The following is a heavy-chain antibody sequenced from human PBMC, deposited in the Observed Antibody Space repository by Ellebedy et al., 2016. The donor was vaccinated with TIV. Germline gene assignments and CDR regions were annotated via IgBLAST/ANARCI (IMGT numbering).Heavy chain of an antibody. V-gene: IGHV3-30*04. J-gene: IGHJ5*02. Sequence: GESLKISCAASGFTFSSYAMHWVRQAPGKGLEWVAVISYDGSNKYYADSVKGRFTISRDNSKNTLYLQMNSLRAEDTAVYYCARALGGYCSGGRCYGGWFDPWGQGTLVTVSS. CDR1: GFTFSSYA. D-gene: IGHD2-15*01. CDR3: ARALGGYCSGGRCYGGWFDP. CDR2: ISYDGSNK.